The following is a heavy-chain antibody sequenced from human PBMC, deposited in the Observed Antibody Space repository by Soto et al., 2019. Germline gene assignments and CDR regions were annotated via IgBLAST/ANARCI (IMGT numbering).Heavy chain of an antibody. CDR2: IIPVFGTP. D-gene: IGHD3-22*01. Sequence: QVQLVQSGAEVKETGSSVKVSCKSSGYIFKNYAVTWLRQAPGQGLEWMGGIIPVFGTPDYSQKFQDRSTITADESASTAYMELSNLGSKDTAVYYCASGRDGYFYFEYWGQGTLVTVSS. CDR1: GYIFKNYA. CDR3: ASGRDGYFYFEY. V-gene: IGHV1-69*01. J-gene: IGHJ4*02.